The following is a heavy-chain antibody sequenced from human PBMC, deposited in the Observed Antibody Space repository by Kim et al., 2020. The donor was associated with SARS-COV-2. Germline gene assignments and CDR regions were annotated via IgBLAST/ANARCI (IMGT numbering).Heavy chain of an antibody. Sequence: GGSLRLSCAASGFTFSSYGMHWVRQAPGKGLEWVAVISYDGSNKNYADSVKGRFTISRDNSKNTLYLQMNSLRAEDTAVYYCAKDRGGDYGEYGMDVWGQGGTVAVSS. J-gene: IGHJ6*02. D-gene: IGHD4-17*01. CDR2: ISYDGSNK. V-gene: IGHV3-30*18. CDR3: AKDRGGDYGEYGMDV. CDR1: GFTFSSYG.